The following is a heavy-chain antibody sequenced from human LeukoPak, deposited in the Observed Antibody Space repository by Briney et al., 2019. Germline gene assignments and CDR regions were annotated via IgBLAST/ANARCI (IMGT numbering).Heavy chain of an antibody. CDR3: ARGDILTGHYYMDV. J-gene: IGHJ6*03. D-gene: IGHD3-9*01. V-gene: IGHV1-69*13. CDR2: IIPIFGTA. CDR1: GGTFRSYA. Sequence: ASVKVSCKASGGTFRSYAISWVRQAPGQGLEWMGGIIPIFGTANYAQKFQGRVTITADESTSTAYMELSSLRSEDTAVYYCARGDILTGHYYMDVWGKGTTVTVSS.